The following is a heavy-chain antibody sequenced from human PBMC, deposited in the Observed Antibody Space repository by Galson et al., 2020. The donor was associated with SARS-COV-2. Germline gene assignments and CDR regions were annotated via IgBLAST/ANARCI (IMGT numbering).Heavy chain of an antibody. J-gene: IGHJ3*02. V-gene: IGHV2-5*02. CDR3: AYRHVDRGVISAFDI. CDR1: GFSLSTSGEG. D-gene: IGHD3-10*01. CDR2: IYWDDDR. Sequence: SGPTLVKPTQTLTLACSFSGFSLSTSGEGVGWIRQPPGKALEWLALIYWDDDRRYSPSLKSRLTITKDTSKNQVVLKMTNMDPVDTATYYCAYRHVDRGVISAFDIWGQGTMVTVSS.